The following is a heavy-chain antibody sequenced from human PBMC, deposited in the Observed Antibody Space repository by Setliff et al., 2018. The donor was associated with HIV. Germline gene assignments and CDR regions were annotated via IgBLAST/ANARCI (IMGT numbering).Heavy chain of an antibody. CDR2: IYNSGST. CDR1: GGSISSGDYY. Sequence: SETLSLTCTVSGGSISSGDYYWTWIRQPPGKGLEWIGYIYNSGSTYYEPSLRGRVTISIDRSKNQLSLKLRSVTAADTAVYYCARHLLRGYIYIVFDYWGQGTLVTVSS. CDR3: ARHLLRGYIYIVFDY. D-gene: IGHD5-18*01. V-gene: IGHV4-30-4*08. J-gene: IGHJ4*02.